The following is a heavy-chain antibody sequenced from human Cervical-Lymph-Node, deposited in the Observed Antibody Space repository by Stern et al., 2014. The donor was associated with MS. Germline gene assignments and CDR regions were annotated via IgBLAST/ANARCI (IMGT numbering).Heavy chain of an antibody. CDR1: GYSFTSYF. Sequence: QVQLVPSGAEMKKPGASVKVSCMASGYSFTSYFIIWVRQAPGQGLEWMGIINPSAGNTNYAQKFQGRVVMTSDTSTGTVYLELSSLRSEDTAVYYCARDEGADYWGQGTLVTVSS. CDR2: INPSAGNT. CDR3: ARDEGADY. J-gene: IGHJ4*02. V-gene: IGHV1-46*01.